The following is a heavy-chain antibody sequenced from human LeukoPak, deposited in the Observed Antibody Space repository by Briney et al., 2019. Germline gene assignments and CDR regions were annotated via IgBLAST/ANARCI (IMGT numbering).Heavy chain of an antibody. D-gene: IGHD6-19*01. Sequence: GRSLRLSCAASGFTFDNYAMNWVRQVPGKGLEWISLISWNSGTIGYADSVKGRFTISRDNANNFLYLQMNSLRAEDTALYYCARAYKDRSLAGKKEFFQHWGQGTLVTVSS. CDR2: ISWNSGTI. V-gene: IGHV3-9*01. J-gene: IGHJ1*01. CDR1: GFTFDNYA. CDR3: ARAYKDRSLAGKKEFFQH.